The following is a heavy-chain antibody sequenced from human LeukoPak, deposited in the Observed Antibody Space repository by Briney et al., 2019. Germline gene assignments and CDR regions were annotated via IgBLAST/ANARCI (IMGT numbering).Heavy chain of an antibody. CDR2: ITGSGGNT. V-gene: IGHV3-23*01. J-gene: IGHJ6*02. Sequence: GGSLRLSCAASGFIFSSYSMSWVRKAPGMGLEWVSVITGSGGNTYYADSVKGRFTISKDNSKNTVYLHMSSLRVDDTAVYYCAKAASSSWPSYYYGMDVWGQGTTVTVSS. CDR1: GFIFSSYS. D-gene: IGHD6-13*01. CDR3: AKAASSSWPSYYYGMDV.